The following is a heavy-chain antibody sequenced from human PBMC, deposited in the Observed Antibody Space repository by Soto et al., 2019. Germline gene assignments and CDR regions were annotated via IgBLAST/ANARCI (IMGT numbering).Heavy chain of an antibody. D-gene: IGHD4-17*01. Sequence: QVQLQESGPGLVKPSQTLSLTCTVSGGSISSGGYYWSWIRQHPGKGLEWIGYIYYSGSTYYNPSLKSRVTISVDTSKNQFPLKLSSVTAADTAVYYCARVMENGDYPYYFDYWGQGTLVTVSS. CDR1: GGSISSGGYY. CDR2: IYYSGST. CDR3: ARVMENGDYPYYFDY. J-gene: IGHJ4*02. V-gene: IGHV4-31*03.